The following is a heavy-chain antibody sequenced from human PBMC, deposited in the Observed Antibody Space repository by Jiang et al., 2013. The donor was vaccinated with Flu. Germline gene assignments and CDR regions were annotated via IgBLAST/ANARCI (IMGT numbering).Heavy chain of an antibody. Sequence: GASVKVSCKSSGYTFSDYYIHWVRQAPGQGLEWMGWIKANNGGTDYAQKFQGRVTMTRDTSITTAYMELSSLRSDDTAVYFCARVEYSGRWRAFDPWGQGTLVTVSS. V-gene: IGHV1-2*02. CDR2: IKANNGGT. CDR1: GYTFSDYY. J-gene: IGHJ5*02. CDR3: ARVEYSGRWRAFDP. D-gene: IGHD5-12*01.